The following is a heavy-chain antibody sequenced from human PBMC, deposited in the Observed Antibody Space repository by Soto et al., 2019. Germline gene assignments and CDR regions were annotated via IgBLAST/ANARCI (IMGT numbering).Heavy chain of an antibody. CDR1: GFTFSGHG. J-gene: IGHJ6*03. V-gene: IGHV3-30*18. D-gene: IGHD2-15*01. CDR2: ISYDGSNK. Sequence: QVQLVESGGGVVQPGRSLRVSCAASGFTFSGHGMHWVRQAPGKGLEWVAVISYDGSNKYYADSVKGRFTISRDNSNNNFNRKRNSRRLETAVVYYGGKEGPICGGGSGWGRDAGGKGTPVTAPS. CDR3: GKEGPICGGGSGWGRDA.